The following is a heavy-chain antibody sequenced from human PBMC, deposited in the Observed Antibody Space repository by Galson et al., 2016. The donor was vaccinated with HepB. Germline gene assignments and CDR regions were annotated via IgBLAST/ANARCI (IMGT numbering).Heavy chain of an antibody. Sequence: SLRLSCAASGFALSSYRINWVRQAPGKGLEWVSSMSRGGTYQYYAAAVKGPFTISRDNAKTTLYLQMNSLRAEDTALYFCARDKSSVYSDAFDMWGQGTTVTVSS. CDR3: ARDKSSVYSDAFDM. CDR1: GFALSSYR. D-gene: IGHD3-22*01. J-gene: IGHJ3*02. CDR2: MSRGGTYQ. V-gene: IGHV3-21*01.